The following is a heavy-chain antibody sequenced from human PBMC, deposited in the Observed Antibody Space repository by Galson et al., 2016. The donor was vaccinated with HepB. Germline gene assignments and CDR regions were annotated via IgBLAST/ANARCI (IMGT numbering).Heavy chain of an antibody. CDR1: GFTFSSYG. D-gene: IGHD6-19*01. J-gene: IGHJ3*02. Sequence: SLRLSCAASGFTFSSYGMHWVRQAPGKGLEWVAAIWYDGSNKYYADSVKGRFTISRDNSKNTLYLQMNSLRAEDTAVYYCARDAPVAVTAFDIWGQGTMVTVSS. CDR3: ARDAPVAVTAFDI. V-gene: IGHV3-33*01. CDR2: IWYDGSNK.